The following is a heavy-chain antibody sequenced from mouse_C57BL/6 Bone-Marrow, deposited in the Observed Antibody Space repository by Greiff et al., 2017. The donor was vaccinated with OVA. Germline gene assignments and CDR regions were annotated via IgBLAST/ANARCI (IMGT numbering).Heavy chain of an antibody. D-gene: IGHD2-3*01. CDR3: ARSGDGYYDWYFDV. J-gene: IGHJ1*03. CDR1: GYTFTSYW. Sequence: QVQLQQPGAELVMPGASVKLSCKASGYTFTSYWMHWVKQRPGQGLEWIGEIDPSDSYTNYNQKFKGKSTLTVDKSSSTAYMQLSSLTSEDSAVYYCARSGDGYYDWYFDVWGTVTTVTVSS. CDR2: IDPSDSYT. V-gene: IGHV1-69*01.